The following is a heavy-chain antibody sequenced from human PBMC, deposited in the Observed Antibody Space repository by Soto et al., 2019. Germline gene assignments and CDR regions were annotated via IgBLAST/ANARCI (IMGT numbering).Heavy chain of an antibody. D-gene: IGHD2-21*02. V-gene: IGHV3-30*18. CDR3: AKERSAGCGGDCPLDS. CDR2: TSYDGSET. CDR1: GFVFKNFG. J-gene: IGHJ4*02. Sequence: GGSLRLSCVASGFVFKNFGMHWVRQAPGEGLEWLTVTSYDGSETFYADSVKGRFTVSRDNSKNTLYLQINSPTVGDTAVYYCAKERSAGCGGDCPLDSWGQGIPVTVSS.